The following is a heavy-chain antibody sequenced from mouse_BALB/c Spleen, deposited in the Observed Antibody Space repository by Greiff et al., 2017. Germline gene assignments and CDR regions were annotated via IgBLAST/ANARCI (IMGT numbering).Heavy chain of an antibody. Sequence: VQLVESGAELVRPGVSVKISCKGSGYTFTDYAMHWVKQSHAKSLEWIGVISTYYGDASYNQKFKGKATMTVDKSSSTAYMELARLTSEDSAIYYCARELVKASYYAMDYWGQGTSVTVSS. V-gene: IGHV1S137*01. CDR2: ISTYYGDA. D-gene: IGHD2-10*02. CDR1: GYTFTDYA. J-gene: IGHJ4*01. CDR3: ARELVKASYYAMDY.